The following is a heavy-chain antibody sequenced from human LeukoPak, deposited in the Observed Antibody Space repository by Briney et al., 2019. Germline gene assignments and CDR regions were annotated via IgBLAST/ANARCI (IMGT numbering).Heavy chain of an antibody. CDR2: AYYSGST. Sequence: PSETLSLTCAVSGGPISSYYWSWIRQPPGKGLEWIGYAYYSGSTNYNPSLKSRVTISVDASRIRFSLKLSSVTAADTAVYYCAKGPVTGYATSFMGCWGQGTLVTVSS. D-gene: IGHD3-3*02. CDR3: AKGPVTGYATSFMGC. CDR1: GGPISSYY. J-gene: IGHJ4*02. V-gene: IGHV4-59*08.